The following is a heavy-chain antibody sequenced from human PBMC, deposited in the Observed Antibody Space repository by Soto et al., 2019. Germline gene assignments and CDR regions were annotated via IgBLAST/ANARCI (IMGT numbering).Heavy chain of an antibody. V-gene: IGHV1-18*01. D-gene: IGHD3-3*01. CDR2: TTPHNGNT. CDR1: GYMFTSYG. CDR3: ARVDFWSGDIYYGMDV. Sequence: GPGVQKTGASVKVSCKASGYMFTSYGISWVRQAPGQGLEWMGWTTPHNGNTRYAQKFQGRVTMTTDTSTTTASMELRSLTSDDTAVYYCARVDFWSGDIYYGMDVRGQGTTVSVSS. J-gene: IGHJ6*02.